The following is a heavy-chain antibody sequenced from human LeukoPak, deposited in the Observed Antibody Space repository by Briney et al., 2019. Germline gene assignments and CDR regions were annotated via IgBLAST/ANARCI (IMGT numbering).Heavy chain of an antibody. D-gene: IGHD6-13*01. V-gene: IGHV3-33*01. CDR1: GFTFSSYG. J-gene: IGHJ4*02. Sequence: GGSLRLSCAASGFTFSSYGMHWVRQAPGKGLEWVAVIWYDGSNKYYADSVKGRFTISRDNSKNTLYLQMNSLRAEDTAVYYCASVGAAAGTTGFDYWGQGTLVTVSS. CDR2: IWYDGSNK. CDR3: ASVGAAAGTTGFDY.